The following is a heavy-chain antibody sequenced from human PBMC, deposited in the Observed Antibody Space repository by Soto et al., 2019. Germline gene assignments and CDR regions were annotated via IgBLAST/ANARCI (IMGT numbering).Heavy chain of an antibody. CDR2: IYSGGST. J-gene: IGHJ4*02. V-gene: IGHV3-53*04. CDR1: GFTVSSNY. D-gene: IGHD2-2*01. CDR3: ARGLVSDFDY. Sequence: RGSLRLSCAASGFTVSSNYMSWVRQAPGKGLEWVSVIYSGGSTYYADSVKGRFTISRHNSKNTLYLQMNSLRAEDTAVYYCARGLVSDFDYWGQGTLVTVSS.